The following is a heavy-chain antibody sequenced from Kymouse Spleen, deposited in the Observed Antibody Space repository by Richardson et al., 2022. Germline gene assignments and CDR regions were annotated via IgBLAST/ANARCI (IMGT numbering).Heavy chain of an antibody. CDR1: GGSFSGYY. Sequence: QVQLQQWGAGLLKPSETLSLTCAVYGGSFSGYYWSWIRQPPGKGLEWIGEINHSGSTNYNPSLKSRVTISVDTSKNQFSLKLSSVTAADTAVYYCARAFITGTTLFDYWGQGTLVTVSS. CDR3: ARAFITGTTLFDY. D-gene: IGHD1-7*01. J-gene: IGHJ4*02. V-gene: IGHV4-34*01. CDR2: INHSGST.